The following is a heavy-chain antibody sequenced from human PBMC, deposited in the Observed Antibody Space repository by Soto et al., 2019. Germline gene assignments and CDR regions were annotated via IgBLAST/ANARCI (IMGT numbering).Heavy chain of an antibody. J-gene: IGHJ4*02. CDR2: IYYSGST. Sequence: TLSLTCNVSSGSISSGGYYWSLIRQHPGKGGEWIGYIYYSGSTYYNPSLKSRVTISVDTSKNQFSLKLSSVTAADTAVYYCARVYVSRYYDILTGYQYYFEYWGQGTLVTVSS. CDR3: ARVYVSRYYDILTGYQYYFEY. D-gene: IGHD3-9*01. V-gene: IGHV4-31*03. CDR1: SGSISSGGYY.